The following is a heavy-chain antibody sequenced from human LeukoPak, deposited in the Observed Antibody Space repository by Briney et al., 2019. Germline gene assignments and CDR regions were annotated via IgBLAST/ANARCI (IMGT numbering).Heavy chain of an antibody. J-gene: IGHJ3*02. CDR2: ISSDGGST. CDR1: GFTFNYYA. Sequence: GGSLRLSCAASGFTFNYYAMHWVRQAPGKGLEYVSAISSDGGSTYYANSVKGRFTISRDNSKNMLYLQMGSLRAEDMAVYYCARRVSTSYDAFDIWGQGTMVTVSS. V-gene: IGHV3-64*01. CDR3: ARRVSTSYDAFDI. D-gene: IGHD6-6*01.